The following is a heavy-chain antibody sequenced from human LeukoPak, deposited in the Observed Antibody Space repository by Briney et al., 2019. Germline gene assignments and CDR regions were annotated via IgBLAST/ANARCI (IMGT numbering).Heavy chain of an antibody. Sequence: GRSLRLSCAASGFTFDDYAMPWVRQAPGKGLEWVSGISWNSGSIGYADSVKGRFTISRDNAKNSLYLQMNSLRAEDTALYYCAKDYSAYYYDSSGPLFDYWGQGTLVTVSS. CDR3: AKDYSAYYYDSSGPLFDY. J-gene: IGHJ4*02. CDR2: ISWNSGSI. CDR1: GFTFDDYA. V-gene: IGHV3-9*01. D-gene: IGHD3-22*01.